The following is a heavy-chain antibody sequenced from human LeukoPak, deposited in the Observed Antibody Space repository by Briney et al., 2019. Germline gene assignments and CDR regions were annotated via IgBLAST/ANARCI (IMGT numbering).Heavy chain of an antibody. CDR3: ARDPNKWELPVDY. J-gene: IGHJ4*02. D-gene: IGHD1-26*01. CDR1: EFTFSSYW. V-gene: IGHV3-74*01. Sequence: GGSLRLSCAASEFTFSSYWMHWVRQAPGKGLVWVSTINSDGTTTTYTGSVKGRFTISRDNAKNTLYLQMNSLRAEDTAVYYCARDPNKWELPVDYWGQGALVTVSS. CDR2: INSDGTTT.